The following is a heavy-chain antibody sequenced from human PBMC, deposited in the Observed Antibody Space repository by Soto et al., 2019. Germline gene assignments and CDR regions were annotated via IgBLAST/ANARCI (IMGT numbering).Heavy chain of an antibody. CDR2: IIPIFGTA. Sequence: SGKVSCKASVGTFSSYAISWVRQAPGQGLEWMGGIIPIFGTANYAQKFQGRVTITADESTSTAYMELSSLRSEDTAVYYCAGHYYDSSGYYYWGQGTLVTVSS. J-gene: IGHJ4*02. CDR3: AGHYYDSSGYYY. V-gene: IGHV1-69*13. D-gene: IGHD3-22*01. CDR1: VGTFSSYA.